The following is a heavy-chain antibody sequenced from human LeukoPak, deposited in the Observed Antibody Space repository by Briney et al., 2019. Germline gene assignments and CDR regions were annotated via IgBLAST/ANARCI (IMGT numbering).Heavy chain of an antibody. Sequence: ASVKVSCKASGYTFTSYGISWVRQTPGQGLEWMGWISAYNGNTNYAQKLQGRVTMTTHTSTSTAYMELRSLRSDDTAVYYCARSGEWELGPFRAFDIWGQGTMVTVSS. J-gene: IGHJ3*02. V-gene: IGHV1-18*01. CDR3: ARSGEWELGPFRAFDI. CDR1: GYTFTSYG. CDR2: ISAYNGNT. D-gene: IGHD1-26*01.